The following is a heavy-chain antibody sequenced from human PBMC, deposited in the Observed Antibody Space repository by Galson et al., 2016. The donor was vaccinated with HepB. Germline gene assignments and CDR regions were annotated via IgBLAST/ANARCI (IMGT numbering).Heavy chain of an antibody. CDR2: ISGTDGRT. Sequence: SLRLSCAASGFTFSNYAMSWVRQAPGKGLEWVSGISGTDGRTLYADSVKGRFTIFRDNSKSTLYLQMNSLRVEDTAMYYCARDSPIWDWGQGTLVTVSS. V-gene: IGHV3-23*01. D-gene: IGHD3-9*01. CDR1: GFTFSNYA. CDR3: ARDSPIWD. J-gene: IGHJ4*02.